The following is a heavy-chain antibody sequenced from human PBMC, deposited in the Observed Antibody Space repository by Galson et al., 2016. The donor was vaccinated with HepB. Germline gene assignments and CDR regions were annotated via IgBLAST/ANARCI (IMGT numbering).Heavy chain of an antibody. CDR3: ARGGGYSPFAY. V-gene: IGHV3-48*02. Sequence: SLRLSCAASGFTFTSYSMNWVRQAPGKGLEWLSYISSSGTNIHYADSVKGRFTISRDNGRKSLYLQMSSLTDDDTAVCYCARGGGYSPFAYWGQGTLVTVSS. CDR2: ISSSGTNI. J-gene: IGHJ4*02. CDR1: GFTFTSYS. D-gene: IGHD5-12*01.